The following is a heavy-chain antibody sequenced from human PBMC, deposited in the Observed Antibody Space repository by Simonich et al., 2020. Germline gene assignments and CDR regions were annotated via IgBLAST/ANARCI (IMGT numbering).Heavy chain of an antibody. J-gene: IGHJ3*02. CDR2: ISSSSRYI. V-gene: IGHV3-21*01. CDR1: GFTFSSYS. Sequence: EVQLVESGGGLVKPGGSLRLSCAASGFTFSSYSMNWVRQAPGKGLEWVSVISSSSRYIYYADSVKGRFTISRDNAKNSLYLQMNSLRAEDTAVYYCAREQARGGAFDIWGQGTMVTVSS. CDR3: AREQARGGAFDI. D-gene: IGHD3-16*01.